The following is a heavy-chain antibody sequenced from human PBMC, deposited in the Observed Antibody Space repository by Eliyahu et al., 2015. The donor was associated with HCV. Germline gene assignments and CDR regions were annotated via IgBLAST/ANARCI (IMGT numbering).Heavy chain of an antibody. D-gene: IGHD3-22*01. CDR1: GGSFSGYY. V-gene: IGHV4-34*01. CDR2: INHSGST. J-gene: IGHJ4*02. Sequence: QVQLQQWGAGLLKPSETLSLTCAVYGGSFSGYYWSWIRQPPGKGLEWIGEINHSGSTNYNPSLKSRVTISVDTSKNQFSLKLSSVTAADTAVYYCARGHSSGYYFGFDYWGQGTLVTVSS. CDR3: ARGHSSGYYFGFDY.